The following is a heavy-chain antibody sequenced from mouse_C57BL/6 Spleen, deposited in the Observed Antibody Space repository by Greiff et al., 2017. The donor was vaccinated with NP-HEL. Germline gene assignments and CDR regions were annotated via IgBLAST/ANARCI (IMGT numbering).Heavy chain of an antibody. J-gene: IGHJ4*01. D-gene: IGHD3-2*02. CDR2: IRSKSNNYAT. CDR1: GFSFNTYA. CDR3: VRHEAQATYAMEY. Sequence: EVQGVESGGGLVQPKGSLKLSCAASGFSFNTYAMNWVRQAPGKGLEWVARIRSKSNNYATYYADSGKDRFTISRDDSESMLFLQMNNMKTEDTAMYYCVRHEAQATYAMEYWGQGTTVTVSS. V-gene: IGHV10-1*01.